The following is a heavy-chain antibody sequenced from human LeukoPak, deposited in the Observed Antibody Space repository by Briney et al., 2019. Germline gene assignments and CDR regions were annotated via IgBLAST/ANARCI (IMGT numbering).Heavy chain of an antibody. Sequence: PGGSLRLSCAASGFTFSSYGMHWVRQAPGKGLEWVAVISYDGSNKYYADSVKGRFTISRDNSKNTLYLQMNSLRAEDTAVYYCATERRGSLNAFDIWGQGTMVAVSS. CDR2: ISYDGSNK. J-gene: IGHJ3*02. D-gene: IGHD3-10*01. CDR1: GFTFSSYG. CDR3: ATERRGSLNAFDI. V-gene: IGHV3-30*03.